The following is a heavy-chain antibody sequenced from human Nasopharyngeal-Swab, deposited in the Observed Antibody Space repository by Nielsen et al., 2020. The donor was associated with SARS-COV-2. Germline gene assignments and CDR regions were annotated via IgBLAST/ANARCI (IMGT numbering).Heavy chain of an antibody. V-gene: IGHV3-21*01. CDR3: ARDRALRYFEGLDY. CDR1: GFTFSSYS. CDR2: ISSSSSYI. Sequence: GESLKIPCAASGFTFSSYSMNWVRQAPGKGLEWVSSISSSSSYIYYADSVKGRFTISRDNAKNSLYLQMNSLRAEDTAVYYCARDRALRYFEGLDYWGQGTLVTVSS. D-gene: IGHD3-9*01. J-gene: IGHJ4*02.